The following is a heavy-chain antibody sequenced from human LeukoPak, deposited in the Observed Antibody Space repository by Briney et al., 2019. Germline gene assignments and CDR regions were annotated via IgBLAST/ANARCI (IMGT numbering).Heavy chain of an antibody. CDR3: TRDQTPYY. CDR2: ISGSGGST. V-gene: IGHV3-23*01. Sequence: GGSLRLSCAASGFTFSSYGMSWVRQAPGKGLEWVSAISGSGGSTYYADSVKGRFTISRDNSKNTLYLQMNSLKTEDTAVYYCTRDQTPYYWGQGTLVTVSS. CDR1: GFTFSSYG. J-gene: IGHJ4*02.